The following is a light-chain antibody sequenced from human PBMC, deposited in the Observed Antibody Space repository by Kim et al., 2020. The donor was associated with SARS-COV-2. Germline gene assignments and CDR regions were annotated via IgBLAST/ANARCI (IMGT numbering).Light chain of an antibody. CDR3: QVWDSSSDHPV. V-gene: IGLV3-21*04. Sequence: PGKTARITCGGNNVGSKSVHWYQQKPGQAPVLVIYYDSDRPSGIPERFSGSNSGNTATLTISRVEAGDEADYYCQVWDSSSDHPVFGGGTQLTVL. CDR1: NVGSKS. CDR2: YDS. J-gene: IGLJ3*02.